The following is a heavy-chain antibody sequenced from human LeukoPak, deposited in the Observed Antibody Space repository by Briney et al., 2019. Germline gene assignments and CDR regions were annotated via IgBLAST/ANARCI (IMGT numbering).Heavy chain of an antibody. D-gene: IGHD4-17*01. CDR3: ARTTLDGDYVFDY. CDR2: IYYSGST. Sequence: SETLSLTCTVSGYSISSGYYWGWIRQLPGKGLEWIGYIYYSGSTNYNPSLKSRVTISVDTSKNQFSLKLSSVTAVDTAVYYCARTTLDGDYVFDYWGQGTLVTVSS. J-gene: IGHJ4*02. V-gene: IGHV4-61*01. CDR1: GYSISSGYY.